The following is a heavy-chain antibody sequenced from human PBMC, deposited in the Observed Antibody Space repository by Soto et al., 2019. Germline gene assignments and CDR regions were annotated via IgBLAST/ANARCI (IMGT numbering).Heavy chain of an antibody. V-gene: IGHV1-69*02. J-gene: IGHJ6*02. Sequence: QVQLVQSGAEVKKPGSSVKVSCKASGGTFSSYTISWVRQAPGQGLEWIGRIIPILGIANYAQKFQGRVTITADKSTSTAYMELSSLRSEDTAVYYCASLMSSGYYYGMYVWGQGTTVTVSS. D-gene: IGHD3-10*01. CDR1: GGTFSSYT. CDR3: ASLMSSGYYYGMYV. CDR2: IIPILGIA.